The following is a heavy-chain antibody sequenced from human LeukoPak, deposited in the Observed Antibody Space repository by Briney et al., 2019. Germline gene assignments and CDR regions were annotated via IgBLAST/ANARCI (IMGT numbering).Heavy chain of an antibody. CDR1: GGTFSSYA. V-gene: IGHV1-69*13. Sequence: SVKVSCKASGGTFSSYAISWVRQAPGQGLEWMGGIIPIFGTANYAQKFQGRVTITADESTSTAYMELSSLRSEDTAVYYCATDLGSGWISDYWGQGTLVTVSS. CDR3: ATDLGSGWISDY. J-gene: IGHJ4*02. D-gene: IGHD6-19*01. CDR2: IIPIFGTA.